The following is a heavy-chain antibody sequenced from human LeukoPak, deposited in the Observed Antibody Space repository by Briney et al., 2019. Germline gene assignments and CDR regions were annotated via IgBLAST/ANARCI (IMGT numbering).Heavy chain of an antibody. CDR2: IYYSGST. CDR3: ARASGGSPAFDY. CDR1: GGSISSYY. V-gene: IGHV4-59*01. D-gene: IGHD2-15*01. Sequence: PSETLSLTCTVSGGSISSYYRSWIRQPPGKGLEWIGYIYYSGSTNYNPSLKSRVTISVDTSKNQFSLKLSSVTAADTAVYYCARASGGSPAFDYWGQGTLVTVSS. J-gene: IGHJ4*02.